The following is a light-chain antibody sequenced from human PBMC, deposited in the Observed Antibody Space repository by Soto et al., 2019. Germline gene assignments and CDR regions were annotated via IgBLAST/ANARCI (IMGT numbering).Light chain of an antibody. CDR1: QSIGTW. CDR2: DVS. V-gene: IGKV1-5*01. CDR3: QQYSSFSWT. J-gene: IGKJ1*01. Sequence: DIQMTQSPSTLSASVGDRVTITCRASQSIGTWVAWYQQKPGEAPKFLIYDVSTLDSGVPSRFSGSGSGTEFTLTISGLQPDDFATYYCQQYSSFSWTFGQGTKVDI.